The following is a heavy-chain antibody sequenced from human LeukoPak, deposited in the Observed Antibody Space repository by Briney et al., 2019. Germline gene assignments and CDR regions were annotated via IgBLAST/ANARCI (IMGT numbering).Heavy chain of an antibody. CDR3: AKGSSGSKTSSLDY. J-gene: IGHJ4*02. CDR1: GFTFSSYA. V-gene: IGHV3-23*01. D-gene: IGHD1-26*01. Sequence: GGSLRLSCAASGFTFSSYAMSWVRQAPGKWLEWVSAISGSGGSTYYADSVKGRFTISRDNSKNTLYLQMNSLRAEDTAVYYCAKGSSGSKTSSLDYWGQGTLVTVSS. CDR2: ISGSGGST.